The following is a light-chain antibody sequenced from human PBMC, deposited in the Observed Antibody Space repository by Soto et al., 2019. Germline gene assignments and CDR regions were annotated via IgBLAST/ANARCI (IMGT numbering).Light chain of an antibody. CDR2: GTS. CDR1: QSVSSSY. V-gene: IGKV3-20*01. Sequence: EIVLTQSPGTLSLSPGERATLSCRASQSVSSSYLAWYQQKPGQAPRLLIYGTSSRATGIPDRFSGSGSGTDSTLTISRLKPEDFAVYYCQQYGSSPLVTFGQVTRLEIK. CDR3: QQYGSSPLVT. J-gene: IGKJ5*01.